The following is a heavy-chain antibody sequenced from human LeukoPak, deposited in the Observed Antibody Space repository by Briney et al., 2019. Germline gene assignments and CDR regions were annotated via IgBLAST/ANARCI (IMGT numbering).Heavy chain of an antibody. J-gene: IGHJ4*02. CDR1: EFTFSNYA. CDR3: ASSPLAARPKLDY. V-gene: IGHV3-23*01. CDR2: ISSGGGSI. Sequence: GGSLRLSCAASEFTFSNYAMNWVRQAPGKRPEWVSGISSGGGSIYYADSVKGRFTISRDNSKSTLYLQMNSLRAEDTAVYYCASSPLAARPKLDYWGQGTLVTVSS. D-gene: IGHD6-6*01.